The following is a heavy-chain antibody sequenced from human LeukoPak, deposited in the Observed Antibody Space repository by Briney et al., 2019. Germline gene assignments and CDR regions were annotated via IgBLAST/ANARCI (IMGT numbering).Heavy chain of an antibody. CDR2: ISAYNGNT. J-gene: IGHJ4*02. Sequence: GASVKVSCKASGYTFTSYGISWVRQAPGQGLEWMGWISAYNGNTNYAQKLQGRVTMTTDTSTSTAYMELRSLRSDDTAVYYCARVPPMRIVVVTAIPVDFDYWGQGTLVTVSS. CDR1: GYTFTSYG. D-gene: IGHD2-21*02. V-gene: IGHV1-18*01. CDR3: ARVPPMRIVVVTAIPVDFDY.